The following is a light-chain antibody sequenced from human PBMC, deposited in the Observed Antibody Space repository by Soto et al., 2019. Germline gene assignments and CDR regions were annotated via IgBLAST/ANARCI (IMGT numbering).Light chain of an antibody. J-gene: IGKJ1*01. Sequence: DIQMTQSPSSLSASVGDRVTITCQASQTIMTYLNWYQLKPGKPPRLLIYDASSLESGVPSRFSGSGSGTKFTLTISSLQPDDFATYYCQQYNSYPWTFGQGTKVDIK. CDR1: QTIMTY. CDR2: DAS. CDR3: QQYNSYPWT. V-gene: IGKV1-5*01.